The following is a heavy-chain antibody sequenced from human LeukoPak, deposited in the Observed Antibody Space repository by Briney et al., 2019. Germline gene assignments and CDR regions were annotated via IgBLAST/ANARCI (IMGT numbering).Heavy chain of an antibody. J-gene: IGHJ4*02. Sequence: PSETLSLTCTVSGGSISSYYWGWIRQPPGKGLEWIGSIYYSGSTYYNPSLKSRVTISVDTSKNQFSLKLSSVTAADTAVYYCARQKGSYRLPYFDYWGQGTLVTVSS. CDR3: ARQKGSYRLPYFDY. CDR2: IYYSGST. V-gene: IGHV4-39*01. CDR1: GGSISSYY. D-gene: IGHD3-16*02.